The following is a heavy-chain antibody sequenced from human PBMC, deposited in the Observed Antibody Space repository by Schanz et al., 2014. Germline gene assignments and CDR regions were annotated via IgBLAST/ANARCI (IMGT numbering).Heavy chain of an antibody. CDR2: ISSGGGST. J-gene: IGHJ6*02. Sequence: EVQLLESGGGLVQPGGSLRLSCASSGFSFTTYAMSWVRQAPGKGLEWVSSISSGGGSTYYADSVKGRFTISRDNSKNTLYLQMKSLRAEDTAVYYCLAPDYGMDVWGQGTTVTVSS. V-gene: IGHV3-23*01. CDR1: GFSFTTYA. CDR3: LAPDYGMDV.